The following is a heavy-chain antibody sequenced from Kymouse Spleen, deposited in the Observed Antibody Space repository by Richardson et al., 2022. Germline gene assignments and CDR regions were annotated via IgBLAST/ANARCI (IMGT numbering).Heavy chain of an antibody. CDR2: ISYDGSNK. CDR1: GFTFSSYG. V-gene: IGHV3-30*18. J-gene: IGHJ6*02. D-gene: IGHD4-11,IGHD4-11*01. CDR3: AKGTTVTTRYYGMDV. Sequence: QVQLVESGGGVVQPGRSLRLSCAASGFTFSSYGMHWVRQAPGKGLEWVAVISYDGSNKYYADSVKGRFTISRDNSKNTLYLQMNSLRAEDTAVYYCAKGTTVTTRYYGMDVWGQGTTVTVSS.